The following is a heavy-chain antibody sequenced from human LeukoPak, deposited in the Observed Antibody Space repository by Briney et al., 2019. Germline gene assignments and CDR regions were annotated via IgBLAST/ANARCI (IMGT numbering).Heavy chain of an antibody. CDR3: ARIGEGYSSGWGLADY. D-gene: IGHD6-19*01. CDR1: GYTFTSYG. CDR2: ISAYNGNT. V-gene: IGHV1-18*01. Sequence: GASVKVSCKASGYTFTSYGISWVRQAPGQGLEWMGWISAYNGNTNYAQKLQGRVTMTTDTSTSTAYMELRSLRSDDTAVYYCARIGEGYSSGWGLADYWGQETLVTVSS. J-gene: IGHJ4*02.